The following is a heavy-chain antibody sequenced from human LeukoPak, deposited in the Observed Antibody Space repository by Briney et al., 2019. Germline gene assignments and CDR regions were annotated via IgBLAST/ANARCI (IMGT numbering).Heavy chain of an antibody. J-gene: IGHJ4*02. Sequence: EPSEALSLPCAVSGGSINNYYWIWIRQPPGKGLEWIGYIYYSGSTNYNPSLKSRVTISIDTSKNQLSLQLRSVTAADTAVYYCATDVRGLVPYYFDFWGQGTLVTVSS. CDR3: ATDVRGLVPYYFDF. CDR1: GGSINNYY. D-gene: IGHD3-10*02. V-gene: IGHV4-59*01. CDR2: IYYSGST.